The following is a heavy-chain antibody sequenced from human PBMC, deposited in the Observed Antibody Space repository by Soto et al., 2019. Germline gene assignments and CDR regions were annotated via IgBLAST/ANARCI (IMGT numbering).Heavy chain of an antibody. D-gene: IGHD2-15*01. CDR3: ATERCSGGGCYASPYGMDV. J-gene: IGHJ6*02. Sequence: GASVKVSCKVSGYTLTELSMHWVRQAPGKGLEWMGGFDPEEGETIYAQKFQGRVTMTEDTLIDTANMELSSLRSEDTAVYYCATERCSGGGCYASPYGMDVWGQGTTVTVSS. V-gene: IGHV1-24*01. CDR1: GYTLTELS. CDR2: FDPEEGET.